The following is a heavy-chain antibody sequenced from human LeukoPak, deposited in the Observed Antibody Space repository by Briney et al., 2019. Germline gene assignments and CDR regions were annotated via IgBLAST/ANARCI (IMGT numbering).Heavy chain of an antibody. CDR2: IYYSGST. CDR1: GGSISSGGYY. D-gene: IGHD2-2*01. CDR3: ARDSVVVPSSGMDV. Sequence: SETLSLTCTVSGGSISSGGYYWSWIRHHPGKGLDWIGYIYYSGSTYYNPCLKSRVTISVETSKNQFSLKLSSVTAADTAVYYCARDSVVVPSSGMDVWGQGNTFTVSS. J-gene: IGHJ6*02. V-gene: IGHV4-31*03.